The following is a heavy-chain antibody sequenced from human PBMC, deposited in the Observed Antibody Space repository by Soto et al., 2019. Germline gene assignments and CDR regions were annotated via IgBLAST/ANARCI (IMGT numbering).Heavy chain of an antibody. V-gene: IGHV4-4*07. CDR3: ARVVAVDLDDAFDI. Sequence: LSLTCTVSGGSISSYYWSWIRQPAGKGLEWIGRIYTSGSTNYNPSLKSRVTMSVDTSKNQFSLKLSSVTAADTAVYYCARVVAVDLDDAFDIWGQVTMVTVSS. CDR1: GGSISSYY. D-gene: IGHD6-19*01. CDR2: IYTSGST. J-gene: IGHJ3*02.